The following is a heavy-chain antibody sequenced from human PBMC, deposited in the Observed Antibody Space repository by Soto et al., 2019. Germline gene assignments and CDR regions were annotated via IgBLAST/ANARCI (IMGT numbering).Heavy chain of an antibody. D-gene: IGHD2-8*02. V-gene: IGHV4-34*01. CDR3: ARDKITGLFDY. J-gene: IGHJ4*02. CDR1: GGSFSGYY. Sequence: QVQLQQWGAGLLKPSETLSLTCAVYGGSFSGYYWTWIRQPPGTGLEWIGEINHSGSTNYNPSLKSRVTLSVDTSKNQFSLKLTSVTAADSAVYYCARDKITGLFDYLGQGTLVTVSS. CDR2: INHSGST.